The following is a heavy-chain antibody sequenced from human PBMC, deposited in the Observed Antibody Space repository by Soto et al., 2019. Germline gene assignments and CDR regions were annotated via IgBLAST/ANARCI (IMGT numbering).Heavy chain of an antibody. CDR3: AKIKGVLEILKTTVTTFCGPFHI. CDR1: GFTFDDYA. V-gene: IGHV3-9*01. Sequence: EVQLVESGGGLVQPGRSLRLSCAASGFTFDDYAMHWVRQAPGKGPEWVSGITWNSGSRGYAESVRGRFTISRDNAKSSLYLQMNSLRAEDTALYYCAKIKGVLEILKTTVTTFCGPFHIWGQGTLVTVSS. D-gene: IGHD4-17*01. CDR2: ITWNSGSR. J-gene: IGHJ3*02.